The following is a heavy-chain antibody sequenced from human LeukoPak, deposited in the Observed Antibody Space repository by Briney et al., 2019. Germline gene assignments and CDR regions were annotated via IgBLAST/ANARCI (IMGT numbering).Heavy chain of an antibody. CDR1: EFTFSTYA. CDR2: ISSSSSYI. Sequence: GGSLRLSCAASEFTFSTYAMSWVRQAPGKGLEWVSSISSSSSYIYYADSVKGRFTISRDNAKNSLYLQMNSLRAEDTAVYYCARAPPTTAMAFDYWGQGTLVTVSS. V-gene: IGHV3-21*01. J-gene: IGHJ4*02. D-gene: IGHD5-18*01. CDR3: ARAPPTTAMAFDY.